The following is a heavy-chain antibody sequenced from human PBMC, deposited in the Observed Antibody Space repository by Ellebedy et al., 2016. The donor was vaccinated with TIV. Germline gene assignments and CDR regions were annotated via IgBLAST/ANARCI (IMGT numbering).Heavy chain of an antibody. CDR1: GLTFNNYA. V-gene: IGHV3-23*01. CDR2: ISTSGGTT. Sequence: GGSLRLSXTLSGLTFNNYAMNWVRHAPGTGLEWVAAISTSGGTTYHADSVKGRLTISRDNSKDTLYLQMNSLRVEDTGVYYCAKDVSVLTGYDFANYYYGLDVWGQGTTVTVSS. D-gene: IGHD3-9*01. CDR3: AKDVSVLTGYDFANYYYGLDV. J-gene: IGHJ6*02.